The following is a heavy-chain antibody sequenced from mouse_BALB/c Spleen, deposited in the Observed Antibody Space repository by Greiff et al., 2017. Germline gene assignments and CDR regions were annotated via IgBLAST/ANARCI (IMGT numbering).Heavy chain of an antibody. CDR1: GYTFTSYW. J-gene: IGHJ2*01. CDR3: ARGYGNYYFDY. V-gene: IGHV1-7*01. Sequence: QVQLQQSGAELAKPGASVKMSCKASGYTFTSYWMHWVKQRPGQGLEWIGYINPSTGYTEYNQKFKDKATLTADKFSSTAYMQLSSLTSEDSAVYYCARGYGNYYFDYWGQGTTLTVSS. CDR2: INPSTGYT. D-gene: IGHD2-1*01.